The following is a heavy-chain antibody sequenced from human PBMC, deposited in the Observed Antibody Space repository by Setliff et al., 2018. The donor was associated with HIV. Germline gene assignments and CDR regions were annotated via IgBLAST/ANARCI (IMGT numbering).Heavy chain of an antibody. V-gene: IGHV1-46*01. CDR2: ITPSDGNT. D-gene: IGHD3-10*01. Sequence: ASVKVSCKASGYTFTSDHLHWVRQAPGQGLEWMGMITPSDGNTNYEQKFQGRVTMTRDTSTTTVYMELSSQTSEDTAIYYCARDFGGRWTFDYWGQGTLVTVSS. J-gene: IGHJ4*02. CDR3: ARDFGGRWTFDY. CDR1: GYTFTSDH.